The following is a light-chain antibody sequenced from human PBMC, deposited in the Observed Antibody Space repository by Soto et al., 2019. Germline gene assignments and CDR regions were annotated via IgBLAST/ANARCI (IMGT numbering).Light chain of an antibody. CDR1: QSVSIN. CDR2: GAS. J-gene: IGKJ1*01. Sequence: EIVMTQSPATLSVSPGERATLSCRASQSVSINLAWYQQKPGQAPRLLIYGASTRATGIPARFSGSASGTEFTLTISSLRSEYFALYYCQQDNTWPGTFGQGTKVEIK. CDR3: QQDNTWPGT. V-gene: IGKV3-15*01.